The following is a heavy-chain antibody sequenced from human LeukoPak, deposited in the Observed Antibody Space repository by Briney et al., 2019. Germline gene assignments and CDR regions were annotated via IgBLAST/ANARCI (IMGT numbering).Heavy chain of an antibody. D-gene: IGHD6-13*01. CDR1: GFTLSNYW. V-gene: IGHV3-30*02. Sequence: GGSLRLSCAASGFTLSNYWMHWVRQAPGKGLEWVAYIRFDGSDKYYADSVTGRFTISRDNSKDTLYLQMNSLRAEDTAVYYCAKSWAAAGANYYYYYYMDVWGKGTTVTISS. J-gene: IGHJ6*03. CDR2: IRFDGSDK. CDR3: AKSWAAAGANYYYYYYMDV.